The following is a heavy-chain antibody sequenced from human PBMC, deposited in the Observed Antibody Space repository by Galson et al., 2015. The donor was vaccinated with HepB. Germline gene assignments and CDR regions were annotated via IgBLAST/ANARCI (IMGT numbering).Heavy chain of an antibody. J-gene: IGHJ4*02. CDR2: ISSSSSYT. D-gene: IGHD3-3*01. V-gene: IGHV3-11*06. CDR3: ARGYDFWSGYYY. Sequence: SLRLSCAASGFTFSDYYMSWIRQAPGKGLEWVSYISSSSSYTNYADSVKGRFTISRDNAKNSLYLQMNSLRAEDTAVYYCARGYDFWSGYYYWGQGTLVTVSS. CDR1: GFTFSDYY.